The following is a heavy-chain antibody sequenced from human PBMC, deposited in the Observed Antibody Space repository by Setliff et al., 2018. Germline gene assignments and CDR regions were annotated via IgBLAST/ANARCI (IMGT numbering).Heavy chain of an antibody. CDR2: IIPIFGTA. Sequence: GASVKVSCKASGGTFSSYAISWVRQAPGQGLEWMGGIIPIFGTANYAQKFQGRVTITTDESTSTAHMELSSLRSEDTAVYYCARGHPDCSSTSCYQYYFGYWGQGTLVTVPS. J-gene: IGHJ4*02. CDR3: ARGHPDCSSTSCYQYYFGY. V-gene: IGHV1-69*05. CDR1: GGTFSSYA. D-gene: IGHD2-2*01.